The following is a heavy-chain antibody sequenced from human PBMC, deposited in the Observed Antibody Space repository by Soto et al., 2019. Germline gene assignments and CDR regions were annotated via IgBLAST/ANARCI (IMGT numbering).Heavy chain of an antibody. J-gene: IGHJ5*02. V-gene: IGHV3-30*18. CDR3: AKDTSPILNNWFYP. CDR1: GFTFSSYG. CDR2: ISYDGSNK. Sequence: QVQLVESGGGVVQPGRSLRLSCAASGFTFSSYGMHWVRQAPGKGLEWVAVISYDGSNKYYADSVQGRFTISRDNSKNKLYLQMNSRRAEDTAVYYGAKDTSPILNNWFYPWGQGTLVTVSA. D-gene: IGHD2-2*01.